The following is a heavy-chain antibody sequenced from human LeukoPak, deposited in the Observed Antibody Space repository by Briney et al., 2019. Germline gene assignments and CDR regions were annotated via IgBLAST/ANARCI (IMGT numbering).Heavy chain of an antibody. Sequence: GGSLRLSCAASGFTFSSYGMHWVRQAPGKGLEWVAVISYDGSVKYYSDSVKGRFTISRDSSKNTLYLQMNSLRAEDTAVYYCAKEEQQLIFHGFDYWGQGTLVTVSS. CDR2: ISYDGSVK. D-gene: IGHD6-13*01. CDR1: GFTFSSYG. CDR3: AKEEQQLIFHGFDY. V-gene: IGHV3-30*18. J-gene: IGHJ4*02.